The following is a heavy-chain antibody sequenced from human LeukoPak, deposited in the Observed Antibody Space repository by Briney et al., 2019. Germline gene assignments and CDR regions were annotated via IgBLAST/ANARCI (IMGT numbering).Heavy chain of an antibody. V-gene: IGHV1-2*02. D-gene: IGHD3-3*01. Sequence: ASVKVSCKASGYTFTGYYMHWVRQAPGQGLEWMGWINPNSGGTNYAQKFQGRVTMTRDTSISTAYMELSRLRSDDTAVYYCARDGITIFGVVIISFDYWGQGTLVTVSS. CDR2: INPNSGGT. CDR3: ARDGITIFGVVIISFDY. CDR1: GYTFTGYY. J-gene: IGHJ4*02.